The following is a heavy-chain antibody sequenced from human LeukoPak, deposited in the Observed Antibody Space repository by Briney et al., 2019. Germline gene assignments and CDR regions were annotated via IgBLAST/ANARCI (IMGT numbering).Heavy chain of an antibody. CDR2: IYPDDSDA. CDR3: ARISYIAAGPNVTPPGRFSGNDY. J-gene: IGHJ4*02. D-gene: IGHD6-13*01. Sequence: KSGESLKISCEASGYSFTGYWIAWVRQTPGKGLEWMGIIYPDDSDARYSPSFQGQVTISVDKSINTAYLQWSGLKTSDTAMYYCARISYIAAGPNVTPPGRFSGNDYWGQGTLVTVSS. CDR1: GYSFTGYW. V-gene: IGHV5-51*01.